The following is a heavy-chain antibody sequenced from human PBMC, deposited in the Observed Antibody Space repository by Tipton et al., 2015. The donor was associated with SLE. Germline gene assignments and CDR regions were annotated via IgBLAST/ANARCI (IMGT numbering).Heavy chain of an antibody. CDR1: GFTFSSYA. V-gene: IGHV3-30-3*01. Sequence: SLRLSCAASGFTFSSYAMHWVRQAPGKGLEWVAVISYDGSNKYYADSVKGRFTISRDNSKNTLYLQMNSLRAEDTAVYYCAKDTGSGGQGTLVTVSS. D-gene: IGHD4-17*01. CDR2: ISYDGSNK. CDR3: AKDTGS. J-gene: IGHJ4*02.